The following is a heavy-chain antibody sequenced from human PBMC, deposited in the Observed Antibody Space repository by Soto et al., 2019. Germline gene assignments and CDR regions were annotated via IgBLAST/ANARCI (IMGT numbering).Heavy chain of an antibody. J-gene: IGHJ4*02. CDR2: ISASGGST. V-gene: IGHV3-23*01. CDR3: APKVTTVTTGGY. Sequence: PGGSLRLSCAASGFTFSTYAMTWVRPAPGKGLEWVSAISASGGSTYYADSVKGRFTISRDNSKNTLYLDMNSLRAEDTAVYYCAPKVTTVTTGGYWGQGTLVTVSS. D-gene: IGHD4-17*01. CDR1: GFTFSTYA.